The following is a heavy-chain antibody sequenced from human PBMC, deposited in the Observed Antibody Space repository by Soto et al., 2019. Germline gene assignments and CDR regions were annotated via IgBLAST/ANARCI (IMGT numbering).Heavy chain of an antibody. CDR2: ISAYNGNT. CDR3: ARVRSGVRGVITNYFDY. CDR1: GYTFTSYG. J-gene: IGHJ4*02. D-gene: IGHD3-10*01. V-gene: IGHV1-18*01. Sequence: ASVKVSCKASGYTFTSYGISWVRQAPGQGLEWMGWISAYNGNTNYAQKLQGRVTMTTDTSTSTAYMELRSLRSDDTAVYYCARVRSGVRGVITNYFDYWGQGTLVTVSS.